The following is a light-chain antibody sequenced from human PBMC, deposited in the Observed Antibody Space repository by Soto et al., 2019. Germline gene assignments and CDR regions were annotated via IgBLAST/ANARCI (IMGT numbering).Light chain of an antibody. CDR3: QQYGSSPALT. J-gene: IGKJ4*01. CDR2: GAS. V-gene: IGKV3-20*01. Sequence: EMVLTQSPGTLSLSPGERATLSCRASQSVSSSYLAWYQQKPGQAPRLLIYGASSRATGIPARFSGSGSGTDVTLTISRLEPEDFAVYYCQQYGSSPALTFGGGTKVEIK. CDR1: QSVSSSY.